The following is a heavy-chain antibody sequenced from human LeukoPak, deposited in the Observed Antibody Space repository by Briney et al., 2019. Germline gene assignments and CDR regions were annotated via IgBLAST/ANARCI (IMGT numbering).Heavy chain of an antibody. CDR1: GGSISSYY. CDR3: TRDEEGASREFDY. Sequence: ETLSLTCTVSGGSISSYYWSWVRQAPGKGLEWVSSISSSSSYIYYADSVKGRFTISRDNAKNSLYLQMNSLRVEDTAVYYCTRDEEGASREFDYWGQGALVTVSS. J-gene: IGHJ4*02. V-gene: IGHV3-21*01. CDR2: ISSSSSYI. D-gene: IGHD1-26*01.